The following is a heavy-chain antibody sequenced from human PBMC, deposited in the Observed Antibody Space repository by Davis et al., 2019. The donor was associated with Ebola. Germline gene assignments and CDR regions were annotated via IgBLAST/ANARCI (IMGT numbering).Heavy chain of an antibody. CDR2: ISYDGRNT. Sequence: PGGSLRLSCAASGFIFSSFSMHWVRQAPGKGLDWVTVISYDGRNTYYADSVKGRFTISRDDSKNTLYLQMNSLRAEDTAVYYCARDKGVTAPDFDNWGQGTLVTVSS. V-gene: IGHV3-30*04. D-gene: IGHD2-21*02. CDR3: ARDKGVTAPDFDN. J-gene: IGHJ4*02. CDR1: GFIFSSFS.